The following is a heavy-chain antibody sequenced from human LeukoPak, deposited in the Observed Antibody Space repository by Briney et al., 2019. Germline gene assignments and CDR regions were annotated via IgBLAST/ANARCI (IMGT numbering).Heavy chain of an antibody. CDR1: GGTFSSYA. J-gene: IGHJ6*03. CDR3: ARAIKYYYYYMDV. Sequence: ASVKVSCKASGGTFSSYAINWVRQATGQGLEWMGWMNPNSGNTGYAQKFQGRVTITRNTSISTAYMELSSLRSEDTAVYYCARAIKYYYYYMDVWGKGTTVTVSS. V-gene: IGHV1-8*03. CDR2: MNPNSGNT.